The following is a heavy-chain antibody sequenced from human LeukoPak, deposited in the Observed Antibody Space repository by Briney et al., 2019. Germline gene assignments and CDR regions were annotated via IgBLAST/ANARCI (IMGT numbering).Heavy chain of an antibody. CDR1: GGSISSYY. CDR3: ARGTGGRWYFDL. J-gene: IGHJ2*01. V-gene: IGHV4-59*08. CDR2: IYYSGST. Sequence: SETLSLTCTVSGGSISSYYWSWIRQPPGKGLEWIGYIYYSGSTNYNPSPKSRVTISVDTSKNHFSLNLISVTAADTAVYYCARGTGGRWYFDLWGRGTLVTVSS. D-gene: IGHD7-27*01.